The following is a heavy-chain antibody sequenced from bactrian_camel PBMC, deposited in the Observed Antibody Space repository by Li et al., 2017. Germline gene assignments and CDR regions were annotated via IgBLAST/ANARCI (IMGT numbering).Heavy chain of an antibody. CDR3: VYGTVWYQINY. CDR1: GFTLSSYR. CDR2: ITVPGGYP. D-gene: IGHD6*01. V-gene: IGHV3S1*01. J-gene: IGHJ4*01. Sequence: HVQLVESGGGLVQPGGSLRLSCRASGFTLSSYRMYWVRQAPGYGLEWVSSITVPGGYPYYADSVKGRFTLSRDNGKNAVYLQLNSLKTEDMAKYYCVYGTVWYQINYWGQGTQVTVS.